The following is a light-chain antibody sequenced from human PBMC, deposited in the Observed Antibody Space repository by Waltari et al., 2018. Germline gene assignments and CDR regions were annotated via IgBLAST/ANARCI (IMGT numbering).Light chain of an antibody. CDR3: QHGYGTPWT. CDR2: KAS. Sequence: DIQMTQSPSSLSASVGDRVTITCRASENVNNYLNWYQQKPGKAPNLLIYKASTLQSGVPSRFSGSGSGTDYTFTISSLQSEDVATYYCQHGYGTPWTFGQGTKVEIK. J-gene: IGKJ1*01. CDR1: ENVNNY. V-gene: IGKV1-39*01.